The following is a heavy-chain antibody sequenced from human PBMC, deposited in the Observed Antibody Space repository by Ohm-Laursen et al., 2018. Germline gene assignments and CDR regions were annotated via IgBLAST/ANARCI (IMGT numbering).Heavy chain of an antibody. Sequence: SLRLSCAASGFTFSNYAMAWVCQTPGTGLEWVSVITFSGADTAYPASVMGRFTISRDNSKNTLYLQMNSLRAEDTAVYYCARGRSVDVWGQGTAVTVSS. CDR1: GFTFSNYA. J-gene: IGHJ6*02. CDR2: ITFSGADT. V-gene: IGHV3-23*01. D-gene: IGHD2-15*01. CDR3: ARGRSVDV.